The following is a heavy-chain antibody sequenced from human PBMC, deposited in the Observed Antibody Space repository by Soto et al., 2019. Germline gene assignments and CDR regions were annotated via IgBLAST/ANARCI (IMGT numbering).Heavy chain of an antibody. CDR2: IDYSGST. J-gene: IGHJ6*03. CDR1: DGSIINLG. CDR3: ARLLRGYNYGSSDYYYYIDV. D-gene: IGHD5-18*01. V-gene: IGHV4-59*08. Sequence: SVPLCHPKTVADGSIINLGCSWIIQPPGKGLEWIGYIDYSGSTKYNPSLKSRVAISVDTSKNQFSLKLGSVTAADTAVYYCARLLRGYNYGSSDYYYYIDVWCKGTTVTVSS.